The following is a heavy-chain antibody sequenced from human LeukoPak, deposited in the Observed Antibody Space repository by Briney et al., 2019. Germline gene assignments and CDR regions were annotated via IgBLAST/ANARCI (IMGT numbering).Heavy chain of an antibody. J-gene: IGHJ3*02. V-gene: IGHV4-30-2*01. CDR3: ARAGAYCGGDCYSGAFDI. CDR1: GGSLSSGGYS. D-gene: IGHD2-21*02. CDR2: IYHSGST. Sequence: SETLSLTCAVSGGSLSSGGYSWSWIRQPPGKGLEWIGYIYHSGSTYYNPSLKSRVTISVDRSKNQFSLKLSSVTAADTAVYYCARAGAYCGGDCYSGAFDIWGQGTMVTVSS.